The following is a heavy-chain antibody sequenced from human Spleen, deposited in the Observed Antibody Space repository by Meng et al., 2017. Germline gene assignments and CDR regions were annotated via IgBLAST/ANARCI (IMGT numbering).Heavy chain of an antibody. CDR1: GFTVSHNY. CDR2: IYSGGNT. CDR3: ARIGIAAAGTP. Sequence: GESLKISCAASGFTVSHNYMSWVRQAPGKGLEWVSVIYSGGNTYYADSVKGRFTISRDNAKNSLYLQMNSLRAEDTAVYYCARIGIAAAGTPWGQGTLVTVSS. D-gene: IGHD6-13*01. V-gene: IGHV3-66*01. J-gene: IGHJ5*02.